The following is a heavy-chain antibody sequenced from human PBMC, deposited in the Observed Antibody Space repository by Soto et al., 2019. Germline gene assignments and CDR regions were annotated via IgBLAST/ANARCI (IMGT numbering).Heavy chain of an antibody. V-gene: IGHV1-69*10. CDR1: GGTFSMFG. CDR2: IIPVSPIA. J-gene: IGHJ6*02. Sequence: SVKVSCKASGGTFSMFGINGVRQSRGQGLEWMGGIIPVSPIANYAQKFQGRVTITADKSTNTAYMELSSLRSEDTAVYFCARGRDDFYYYAMDVWGQGTTVTVSS. CDR3: ARGRDDFYYYAMDV.